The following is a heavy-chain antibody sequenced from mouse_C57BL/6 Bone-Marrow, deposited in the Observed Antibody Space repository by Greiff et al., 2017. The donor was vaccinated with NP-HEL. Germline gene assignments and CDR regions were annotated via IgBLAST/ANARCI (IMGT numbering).Heavy chain of an antibody. CDR1: GFSLSTFGMG. J-gene: IGHJ2*01. D-gene: IGHD2-4*01. CDR3: ARIRYDYDRFY. V-gene: IGHV8-8*01. CDR2: IWWGDDK. Sequence: QVTLKVCGPGILQPSQTLSLTCSFSGFSLSTFGMGVGWIRQPPGKGLEWLAHIWWGDDKYYNPALERRLTISTDTSNNQVFLKLANVDTADTATYNCARIRYDYDRFYWGQGTTLTVSS.